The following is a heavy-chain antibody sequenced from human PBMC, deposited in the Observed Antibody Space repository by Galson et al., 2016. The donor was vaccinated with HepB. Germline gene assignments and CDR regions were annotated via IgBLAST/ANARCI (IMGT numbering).Heavy chain of an antibody. D-gene: IGHD6-13*01. CDR3: AKWSDAAATY. CDR1: GFTFSTYA. V-gene: IGHV3-23*01. Sequence: SLRLSCAGTGFTFSTYARSWVRQAPGKRLEWVSAISGSGDTTYYADSVKGRFSISRDNSKNTLYLQMSSLTAEDTAVYYCAKWSDAAATYWGQGALVTVSS. J-gene: IGHJ4*02. CDR2: ISGSGDTT.